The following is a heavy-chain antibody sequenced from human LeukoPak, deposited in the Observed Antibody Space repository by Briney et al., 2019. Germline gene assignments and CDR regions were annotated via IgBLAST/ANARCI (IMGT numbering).Heavy chain of an antibody. CDR2: IYYSGST. V-gene: IGHV4-39*01. D-gene: IGHD3-16*01. CDR1: GGSISSSSYY. J-gene: IGHJ3*02. CDR3: ARPDAGGVAAFDAFDI. Sequence: SETLSLTCTVSGGSISSSSYYWGWIRQPPGKGLEWIGSIYYSGSTYYNPSLKSRVTISVDTSKNPFSLKLSSVTAADTAVYYCARPDAGGVAAFDAFDIWGQGTMVTVSS.